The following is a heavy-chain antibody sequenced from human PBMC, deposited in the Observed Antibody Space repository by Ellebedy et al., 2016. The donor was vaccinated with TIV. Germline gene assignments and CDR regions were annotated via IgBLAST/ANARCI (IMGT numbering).Heavy chain of an antibody. CDR3: ASDAIVGAIRRVSSTLAFDI. D-gene: IGHD1-26*01. Sequence: MPSETLSLTCAVSGGSISSSNWWSWVRQPPGKGLEWIGEIYHSGSTNYNPSLKSRVTISVDKSKNQFSLKLSSVTAADTAVYYCASDAIVGAIRRVSSTLAFDIWGQGTMVTVSS. CDR1: GGSISSSNW. J-gene: IGHJ3*02. CDR2: IYHSGST. V-gene: IGHV4-4*02.